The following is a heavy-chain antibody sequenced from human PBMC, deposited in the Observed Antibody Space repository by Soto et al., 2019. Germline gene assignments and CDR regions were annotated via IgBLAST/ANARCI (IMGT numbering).Heavy chain of an antibody. CDR2: IYYSGGT. Sequence: QVQLQESGPGLVKPSQTLSLTCTVSGGSISRGGYYWSWIRQHPGKGLEWIGYIYYSGGTYYNPSLKSRVTISVDTSENQFSLRLSSVTAADTAVYYCARKDSGYADYMDVLGKGTTVTVSS. CDR3: ARKDSGYADYMDV. V-gene: IGHV4-31*03. CDR1: GGSISRGGYY. D-gene: IGHD5-12*01. J-gene: IGHJ6*03.